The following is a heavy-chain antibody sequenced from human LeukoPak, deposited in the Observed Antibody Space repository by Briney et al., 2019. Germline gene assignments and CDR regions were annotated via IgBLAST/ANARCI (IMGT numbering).Heavy chain of an antibody. J-gene: IGHJ6*03. CDR3: ARLDRADYSTSPVPYYNYYMNA. Sequence: KAWGSLRLFCAGSGFHLKYYKLTLGPPAPGEGLGWVGSLSYTSSYISYADSVRGRFTISRDNAQYLAYLQMNSLRAEDTAVYYCARLDRADYSTSPVPYYNYYMNAWAKGTTVIVSS. V-gene: IGHV3-21*06. CDR2: LSYTSSYI. CDR1: GFHLKYYK. D-gene: IGHD6-13*01.